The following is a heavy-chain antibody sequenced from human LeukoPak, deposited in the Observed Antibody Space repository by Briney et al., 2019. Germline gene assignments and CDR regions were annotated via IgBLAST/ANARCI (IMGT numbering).Heavy chain of an antibody. D-gene: IGHD2-15*01. J-gene: IGHJ4*02. CDR2: ISGSGDST. CDR3: AKAGAVVVVAAKYFDY. Sequence: PGGSLRLSCAASGFTFSSYWMHWVRQAPGKGLEWVSAISGSGDSTYYADSVKGRFTISRDNSKNTLYLQMNSLRAEDTAVYYCAKAGAVVVVAAKYFDYWGQGTLVTVSS. CDR1: GFTFSSYW. V-gene: IGHV3-23*01.